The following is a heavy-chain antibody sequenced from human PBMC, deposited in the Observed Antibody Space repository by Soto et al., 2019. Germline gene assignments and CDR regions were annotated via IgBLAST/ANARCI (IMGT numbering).Heavy chain of an antibody. D-gene: IGHD3-22*01. CDR1: GFTFSSYS. V-gene: IGHV3-48*02. CDR3: AREAAAHYYDSSGYYPKYFDY. CDR2: ISSIGSTI. J-gene: IGHJ4*02. Sequence: EVQLVESGGGLVQPGGSLRLSCAASGFTFSSYSMNWVRQAPGKGLEWVSYISSIGSTIYYADSVKARFTISRDNAKNKLYLQMNSLRDEDTAVYYCAREAAAHYYDSSGYYPKYFDYWSQRTLVTVSS.